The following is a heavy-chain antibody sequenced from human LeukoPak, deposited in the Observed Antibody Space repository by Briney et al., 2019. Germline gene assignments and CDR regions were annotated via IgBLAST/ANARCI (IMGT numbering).Heavy chain of an antibody. CDR1: GGSISSYY. Sequence: SETLSLTCTVSGGSISSYYWNWIRQPPGKGLEWIGYIYYSGSTNYNPSLKSRVTISEDTSKNQFSLKLSSVTAADTAVYYCARDLVGPGWFDPWGQGTLVTVSS. CDR2: IYYSGST. V-gene: IGHV4-59*01. CDR3: ARDLVGPGWFDP. J-gene: IGHJ5*02. D-gene: IGHD1-26*01.